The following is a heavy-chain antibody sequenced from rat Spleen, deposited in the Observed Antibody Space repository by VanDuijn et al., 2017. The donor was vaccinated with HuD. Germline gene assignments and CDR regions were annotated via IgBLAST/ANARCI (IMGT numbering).Heavy chain of an antibody. D-gene: IGHD4-1*01. CDR1: GFTFSNYY. CDR2: ISSGGGRT. V-gene: IGHV5-25*01. Sequence: EVLLVESGGGLVQPGRSMKLSCAASGFTFSNYYMAWVRQAPRKGLEWVASISSGGGRTYYRDSVKGRFTISRDNTKSTLYLQMDSLRSEDTATYYCARGPMHNPGNYFDYWGQGVMVTVSS. CDR3: ARGPMHNPGNYFDY. J-gene: IGHJ2*01.